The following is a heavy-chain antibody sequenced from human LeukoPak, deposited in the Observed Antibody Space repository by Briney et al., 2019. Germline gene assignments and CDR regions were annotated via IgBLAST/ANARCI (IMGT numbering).Heavy chain of an antibody. CDR3: AKEDGTVVVSTFGD. J-gene: IGHJ4*02. Sequence: PGGSLRLSCAASGFNFRTYGMHGVRQAPGKGLEWVAFIQFDESSKNYADSVKGRFTISRDNSKSTVYLQVNSLRAEDTAVYYCAKEDGTVVVSTFGDWGQGTLVTVSS. D-gene: IGHD3-22*01. CDR2: IQFDESSK. CDR1: GFNFRTYG. V-gene: IGHV3-30*02.